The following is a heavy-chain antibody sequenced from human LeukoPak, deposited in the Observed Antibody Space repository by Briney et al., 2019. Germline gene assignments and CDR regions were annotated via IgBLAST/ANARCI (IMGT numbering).Heavy chain of an antibody. V-gene: IGHV1-2*02. CDR3: ARASFISKYCSSTSYSLEY. J-gene: IGHJ4*02. CDR1: GYTFTGYY. D-gene: IGHD2-2*01. CDR2: INPNSGGT. Sequence: ASVKVSCMASGYTFTGYYMHWVRQAPGQGLEWMGWINPNSGGTNYAQKFQGRVTMTRDTSISTAYMELSRLRSDDTAVYYCARASFISKYCSSTSYSLEYWGQGTLVTVSS.